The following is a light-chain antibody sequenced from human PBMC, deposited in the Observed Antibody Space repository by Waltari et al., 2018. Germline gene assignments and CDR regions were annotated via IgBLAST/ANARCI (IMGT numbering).Light chain of an antibody. V-gene: IGKV3-20*01. CDR2: GTS. CDR3: QQYDGEVVT. CDR1: QSVTSLS. J-gene: IGKJ4*01. Sequence: WRARQSVTSLSLTWYQQKLGQAPRLLIYGTSSRATGIPDRFSGSGSGTDFTLTISRLEPEDFAVYYCQQYDGEVVTFGGGTKVEI.